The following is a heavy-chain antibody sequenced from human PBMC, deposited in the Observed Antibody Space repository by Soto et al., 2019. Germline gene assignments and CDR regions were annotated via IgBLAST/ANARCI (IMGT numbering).Heavy chain of an antibody. J-gene: IGHJ5*02. Sequence: PSETLSLTCTVSGGSISSYYWSWIRQPPGKGLEWIGYIYYSGSTNYNPSLKSRVTISVDTSKNQFSLKLSSVTAADTAVYYCARGGGSSSWSRPNPKYNWFDPWGQGTLVTVSS. D-gene: IGHD6-13*01. V-gene: IGHV4-59*08. CDR3: ARGGGSSSWSRPNPKYNWFDP. CDR2: IYYSGST. CDR1: GGSISSYY.